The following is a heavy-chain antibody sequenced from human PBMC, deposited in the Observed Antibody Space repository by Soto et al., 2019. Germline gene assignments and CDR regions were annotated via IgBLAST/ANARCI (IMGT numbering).Heavy chain of an antibody. CDR3: ARDGPDGRLWLGELLRWFDP. CDR1: GFTFSSYW. CDR2: IKQDGSEK. V-gene: IGHV3-7*01. J-gene: IGHJ5*02. Sequence: LRMSCAASGFTFSSYWMSCVRQAPGKGLEWVANIKQDGSEKYYVDSVKGRFTISRDNAKNSLYLQMNSLRAEDTAVYYCARDGPDGRLWLGELLRWFDPWGQGTLVTVSS. D-gene: IGHD3-10*01.